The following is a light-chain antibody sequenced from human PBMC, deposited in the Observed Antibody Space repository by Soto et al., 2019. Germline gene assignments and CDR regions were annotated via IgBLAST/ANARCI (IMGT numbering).Light chain of an antibody. CDR1: GGDVGGYNS. V-gene: IGLV2-14*01. Sequence: QSALTQPASVSGSPGQSITISCAGTGGDVGGYNSVSWYQQQPGKAPKLMIYEVIRRPSGISNRFSGSKSGNTASLTISTRQADDEAEYYCSSYTPSSTVVFGGGTKLTVL. J-gene: IGLJ3*02. CDR2: EVI. CDR3: SSYTPSSTVV.